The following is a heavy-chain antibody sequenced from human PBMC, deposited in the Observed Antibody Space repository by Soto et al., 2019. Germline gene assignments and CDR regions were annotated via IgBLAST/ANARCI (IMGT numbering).Heavy chain of an antibody. CDR1: GYSFTSYW. V-gene: IGHV5-10-1*01. J-gene: IGHJ6*02. CDR3: ARGIAATSRSLYGMDV. CDR2: IDPSDSYT. D-gene: IGHD6-13*01. Sequence: GDSLKISCKGSGYSFTSYWISWVRQMPGKGLEWMGRIDPSDSYTNYSPSFQGHVTISADKSISTAYLQWSSLKASDTAMYYCARGIAATSRSLYGMDVWGQGTTVTVSS.